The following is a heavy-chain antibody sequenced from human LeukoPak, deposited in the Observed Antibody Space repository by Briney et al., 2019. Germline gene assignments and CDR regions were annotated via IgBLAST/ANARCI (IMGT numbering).Heavy chain of an antibody. CDR2: ISGSGGST. D-gene: IGHD5-24*01. V-gene: IGHV3-23*01. Sequence: GGSLRLSCAASGFTFSSYAMSWVRQTPGKGLEWVSGISGSGGSTNYADSVRGRFTISRDNSKNTLYLQMTSLRAEDTAVYYCARLPDGYNYGYFDYWGQGTLVTVSS. J-gene: IGHJ4*02. CDR3: ARLPDGYNYGYFDY. CDR1: GFTFSSYA.